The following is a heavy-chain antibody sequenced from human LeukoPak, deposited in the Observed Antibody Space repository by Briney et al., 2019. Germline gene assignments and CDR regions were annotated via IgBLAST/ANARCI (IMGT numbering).Heavy chain of an antibody. CDR3: ARGTTIFGVAPPDY. V-gene: IGHV1-2*02. CDR2: IKPNSGGA. D-gene: IGHD3-3*01. CDR1: GYTFTGYY. J-gene: IGHJ4*02. Sequence: ASVKVSCKASGYTFTGYYIHWVRQAPGQGLEWMGWIKPNSGGANYAQKFQGSITMTRDTSISTAYMELSRLRSDDTAVYYCARGTTIFGVAPPDYWGQGTLVTVSS.